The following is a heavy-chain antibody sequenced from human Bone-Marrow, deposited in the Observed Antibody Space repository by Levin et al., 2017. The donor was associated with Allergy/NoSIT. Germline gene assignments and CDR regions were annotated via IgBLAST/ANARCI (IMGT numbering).Heavy chain of an antibody. CDR1: GFTFSSYS. V-gene: IGHV3-21*01. Sequence: LSLTCAASGFTFSSYSMNWVRPAPGKGLEWVSSISSSSSYIYYADSVKGRFTISRDNAKNSLYLQMNSLRAEDTAVYYCARGYFFTPLVVVAATHHGFDYWGQGTLVTVSS. CDR2: ISSSSSYI. J-gene: IGHJ4*02. D-gene: IGHD2-15*01. CDR3: ARGYFFTPLVVVAATHHGFDY.